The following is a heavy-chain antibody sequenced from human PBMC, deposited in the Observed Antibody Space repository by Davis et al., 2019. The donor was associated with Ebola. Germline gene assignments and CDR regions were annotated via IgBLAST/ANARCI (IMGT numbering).Heavy chain of an antibody. V-gene: IGHV1-8*01. CDR2: MNPNSGNT. J-gene: IGHJ5*02. CDR1: GYTFTSYD. Sequence: ASVKVSCKASGYTFTSYDINWVRQATGQGLEWMGWMNPNSGNTGFAQKFQGRVTMTRNTSISTAYMELSRLRSDDTAVYYCARGTGYSSGWYGMRDHNWFDPWGQGTLVTVSS. D-gene: IGHD6-19*01. CDR3: ARGTGYSSGWYGMRDHNWFDP.